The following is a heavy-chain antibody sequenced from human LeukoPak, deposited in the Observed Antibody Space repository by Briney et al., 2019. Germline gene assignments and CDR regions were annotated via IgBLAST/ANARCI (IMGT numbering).Heavy chain of an antibody. J-gene: IGHJ6*02. CDR3: ARDNDFWSGYFTIMETYGMDV. CDR1: GFTFSSYA. Sequence: PGGSLRLSCAASGFTFSSYAMHWVRQAPGKGLEWVAVISYDGSNKYYADSVKGRFTISRDNSKNTLYLQMNSLRAEDTAVYYCARDNDFWSGYFTIMETYGMDVWGQGTTVTVSS. V-gene: IGHV3-30-3*01. D-gene: IGHD3-3*01. CDR2: ISYDGSNK.